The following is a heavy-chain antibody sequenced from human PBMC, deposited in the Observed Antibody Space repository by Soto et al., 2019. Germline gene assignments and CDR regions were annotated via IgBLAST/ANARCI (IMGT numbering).Heavy chain of an antibody. J-gene: IGHJ6*02. Sequence: PGGSLRLSCAASGFTFSSYAMSWVRQAPGKGLEWVSAISGSGGSTYYADSVKGRFTISRDNSKNTLYLQMNSLRAEDTAVYYCAKCLGYCSSTSCETGGYYYYGMDVWGQGTTVTVSS. CDR3: AKCLGYCSSTSCETGGYYYYGMDV. CDR2: ISGSGGST. V-gene: IGHV3-23*01. CDR1: GFTFSSYA. D-gene: IGHD2-2*01.